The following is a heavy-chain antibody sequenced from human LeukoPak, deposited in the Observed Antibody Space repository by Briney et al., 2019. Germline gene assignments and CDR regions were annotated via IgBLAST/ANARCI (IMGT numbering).Heavy chain of an antibody. CDR2: ISDDGGFK. V-gene: IGHV3-30*18. CDR3: SKTRAASDKTPHDI. CDR1: GFTLSTYG. Sequence: GRSLRLSCAASGFTLSTYGIHWVRQAPGKGLEWLAVISDDGGFKYYADSVKGRFIISRDNSKNTVYLQMNSLRAEDTAVYYCSKTRAASDKTPHDIWGQGTLVTVSS. D-gene: IGHD6-13*01. J-gene: IGHJ4*02.